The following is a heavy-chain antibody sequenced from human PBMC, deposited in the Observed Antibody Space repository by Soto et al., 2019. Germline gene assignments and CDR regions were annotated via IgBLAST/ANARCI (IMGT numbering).Heavy chain of an antibody. CDR3: ARRAFYCGRHCYSGDYAMDV. J-gene: IGHJ6*02. CDR2: ISYDGRTI. Sequence: GSLILSCTASGFTFNIYAMHSVLQAPGKGPDWVAIISYDGRTIAYTESVRGRFTISRDNSKNTLYLQMDSLRTGDTAVYYCARRAFYCGRHCYSGDYAMDVGGQGTPVTVSS. CDR1: GFTFNIYA. D-gene: IGHD2-21*01. V-gene: IGHV3-30*04.